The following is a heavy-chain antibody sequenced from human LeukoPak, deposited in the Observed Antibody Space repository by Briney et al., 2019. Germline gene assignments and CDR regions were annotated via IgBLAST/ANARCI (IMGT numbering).Heavy chain of an antibody. V-gene: IGHV3-66*01. D-gene: IGHD1-26*01. J-gene: IGHJ4*02. CDR3: ARGPQGKSGSPPYYFDY. CDR2: IYSGGST. CDR1: GFTVSGNY. Sequence: PGGSLRLSCAASGFTVSGNYMNWVRQAPGKGLEWVSVIYSGGSTYYTDSVKGRFTISRDNSKNTLYLQMNSLRAEDTAAYYCARGPQGKSGSPPYYFDYWGQGTLVTVSS.